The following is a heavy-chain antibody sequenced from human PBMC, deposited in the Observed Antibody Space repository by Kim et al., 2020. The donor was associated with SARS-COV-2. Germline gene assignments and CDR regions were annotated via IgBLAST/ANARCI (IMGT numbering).Heavy chain of an antibody. V-gene: IGHV3-43*02. J-gene: IGHJ6*02. CDR3: AKDAWDCSSTSCGHLGDYYYYCGMDV. CDR1: GFTFDDYA. D-gene: IGHD2-2*01. Sequence: GGSLRLSCAASGFTFDDYAMHWVRQAPGKGLEWVSLISGDGGSTYYADSVKGRFTISRDNSKNSLYLQMNSLRTEDTALYYCAKDAWDCSSTSCGHLGDYYYYCGMDVWGQGTTVTVSS. CDR2: ISGDGGST.